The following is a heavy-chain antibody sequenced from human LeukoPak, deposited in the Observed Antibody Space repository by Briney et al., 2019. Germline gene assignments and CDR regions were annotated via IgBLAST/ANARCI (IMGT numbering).Heavy chain of an antibody. D-gene: IGHD5-12*01. CDR1: GRSINFGNYY. Sequence: PSQTLSLTCTVSGRSINFGNYYWNWLRQPAGKGLEWIGRFSSTGTTNYKPSLESRVTMSVDSSKNQFSLKLSSVTAADTAVYYCARAPPWLLYAFDIWGQGTMFTASS. V-gene: IGHV4-61*02. CDR3: ARAPPWLLYAFDI. CDR2: FSSTGTT. J-gene: IGHJ3*02.